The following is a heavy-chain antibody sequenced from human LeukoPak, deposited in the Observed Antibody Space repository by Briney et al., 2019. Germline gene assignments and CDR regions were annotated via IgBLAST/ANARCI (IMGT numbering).Heavy chain of an antibody. CDR2: IIPIFGTA. CDR1: GGTFTSYA. J-gene: IGHJ5*02. Sequence: ASVKVSRKASGGTFTSYAISGVRQAPGQGLEWGGGIIPIFGTANYAQKFQGRGTITADESTSPAYMELSSLRSEDPAVYYCARAPSVVPAAIVRYNWFDPWGQGTLVTVSS. V-gene: IGHV1-69*13. D-gene: IGHD2-2*01. CDR3: ARAPSVVPAAIVRYNWFDP.